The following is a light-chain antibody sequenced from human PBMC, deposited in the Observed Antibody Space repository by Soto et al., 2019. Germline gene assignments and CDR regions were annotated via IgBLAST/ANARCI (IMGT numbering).Light chain of an antibody. Sequence: QSVLTQSRSVSGSPGQSVTISCTRTSSDVANYKYVSWYQQHPGKAPKLMIYDVNKRPSGVPYRFSGSKSGNTASLTISGLQAEDEADYYCCSYAGTYTRVFGTGTKLTVL. V-gene: IGLV2-11*01. CDR1: SSDVANYKY. J-gene: IGLJ1*01. CDR3: CSYAGTYTRV. CDR2: DVN.